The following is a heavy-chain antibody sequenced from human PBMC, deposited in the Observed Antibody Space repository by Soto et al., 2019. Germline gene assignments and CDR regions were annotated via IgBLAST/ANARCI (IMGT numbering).Heavy chain of an antibody. Sequence: QVQLQQWGAGLLKPSETLSLTCAVYGGSFSGYYWSWIRQPPGKGLEWIGEINHGGSTNYNPSLKSRVTISVDTSKNQFYLKLSSVTAADTAVYYCARGYENIRYSSSWYGFAWNWFDPWGQGTLVTVSS. V-gene: IGHV4-34*01. CDR3: ARGYENIRYSSSWYGFAWNWFDP. CDR2: INHGGST. CDR1: GGSFSGYY. J-gene: IGHJ5*02. D-gene: IGHD6-13*01.